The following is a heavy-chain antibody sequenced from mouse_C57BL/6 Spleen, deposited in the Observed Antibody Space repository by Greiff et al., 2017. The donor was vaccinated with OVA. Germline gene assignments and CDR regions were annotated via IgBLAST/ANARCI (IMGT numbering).Heavy chain of an antibody. Sequence: QVQLQQPGAELVRPGSSVKLSCKASGYTFTSYWMHWVKQRPIQGLEWIGNIDPSDSETHYNQKFKDKATLTVDKSSSTAYMQLSSLTSEDSAVYYCARGYYPGHWYFDVWGTGTTVTVSS. V-gene: IGHV1-52*01. CDR2: IDPSDSET. D-gene: IGHD2-3*01. J-gene: IGHJ1*03. CDR3: ARGYYPGHWYFDV. CDR1: GYTFTSYW.